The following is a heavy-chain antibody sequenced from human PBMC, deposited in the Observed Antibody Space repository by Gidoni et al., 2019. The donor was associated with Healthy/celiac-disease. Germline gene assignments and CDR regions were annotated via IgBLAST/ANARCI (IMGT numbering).Heavy chain of an antibody. CDR3: ASSPADCSGGSCYLTGDDY. CDR2: ISSSGSTI. D-gene: IGHD2-15*01. V-gene: IGHV3-48*03. J-gene: IGHJ4*02. Sequence: EVQLVESGGGLVQPGGSLRLSCAASGLPFSSYEMNWVRQAPGKGLEWVSYISSSGSTIYYADSVKGRFTISRDNAKNSLYLQMNSLRAEDTAVYYCASSPADCSGGSCYLTGDDYWGQGTLVTVSS. CDR1: GLPFSSYE.